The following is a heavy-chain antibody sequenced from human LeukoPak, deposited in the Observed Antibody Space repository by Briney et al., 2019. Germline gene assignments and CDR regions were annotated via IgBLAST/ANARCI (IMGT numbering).Heavy chain of an antibody. CDR1: GYSFTSYW. CDR3: ARRDILTGILDY. D-gene: IGHD3-9*01. CDR2: IFPDDSDT. J-gene: IGHJ4*02. V-gene: IGHV5-51*01. Sequence: GESLKISCKGSGYSFTSYWIGWVRQMPGKGLEWMGIIFPDDSDTRYSPSFQGQVTISADKSISTAYLQWSSLKASDSATYYCARRDILTGILDYWGQGTLVTVSS.